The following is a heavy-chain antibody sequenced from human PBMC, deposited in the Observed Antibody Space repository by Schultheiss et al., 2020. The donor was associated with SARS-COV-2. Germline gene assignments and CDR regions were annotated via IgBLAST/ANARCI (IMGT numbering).Heavy chain of an antibody. CDR2: IYSCGST. J-gene: IGHJ4*02. Sequence: GGSLRLSCAASGFTVSSNYMSWVRQAPGKGLEWVSVIYSCGSTYYADSEEGRLTNSRDNSKSTLYLQMNSLRAEDTAVYFCARGIVVFDYWGQGTLVTVSS. V-gene: IGHV3-66*03. D-gene: IGHD3-22*01. CDR3: ARGIVVFDY. CDR1: GFTVSSNY.